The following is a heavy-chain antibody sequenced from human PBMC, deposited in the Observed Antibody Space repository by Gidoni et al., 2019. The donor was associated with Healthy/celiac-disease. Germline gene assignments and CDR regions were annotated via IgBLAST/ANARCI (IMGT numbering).Heavy chain of an antibody. CDR2: IYTSGST. CDR3: ASSYYDFWSGSPNWFDP. Sequence: QVQLQESGPGLVKPSQALSLTCTVSGGSISSASYYWSWIRQPAGKGLELIGRIYTSGSTNYNPSRKSRVTISVDTSKNQFSLKLSSVTAADTAVYYCASSYYDFWSGSPNWFDPWGQGTLVTVSS. V-gene: IGHV4-61*02. CDR1: GGSISSASYY. J-gene: IGHJ5*02. D-gene: IGHD3-3*01.